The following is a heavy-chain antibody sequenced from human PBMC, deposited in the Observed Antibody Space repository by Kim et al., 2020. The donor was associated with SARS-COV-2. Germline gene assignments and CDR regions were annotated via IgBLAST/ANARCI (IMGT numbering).Heavy chain of an antibody. CDR1: GYVFSSYG. CDR3: ARAGSSSWSNYFDP. V-gene: IGHV1-18*01. CDR2: ISTFNGKT. D-gene: IGHD6-13*01. Sequence: ASVKVSCKASGYVFSSYGISWLRQAPGQGIEWMVWISTFNGKTKYAQSLQGRVTITTDTSTTTAHVELRRLTSDDTAVYFCARAGSSSWSNYFDPWGQGTLVTVSS. J-gene: IGHJ5*02.